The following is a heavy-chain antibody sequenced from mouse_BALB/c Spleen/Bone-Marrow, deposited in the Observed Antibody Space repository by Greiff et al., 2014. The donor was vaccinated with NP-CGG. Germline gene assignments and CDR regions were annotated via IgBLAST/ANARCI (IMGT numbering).Heavy chain of an antibody. CDR1: GFTINDYF. J-gene: IGHJ2*01. Sequence: EVQLQQSGPELVRPGALVKLSCKASGFTINDYFMHWVKQRPEQGLEWIGWIDPEIGNTLYDPKFRGKASITADTSSNTAYLQLSCLTAEDAAVDYCARLFGTSDFDYWGQGTTLTVSS. V-gene: IGHV14-1*02. D-gene: IGHD4-1*01. CDR2: IDPEIGNT. CDR3: ARLFGTSDFDY.